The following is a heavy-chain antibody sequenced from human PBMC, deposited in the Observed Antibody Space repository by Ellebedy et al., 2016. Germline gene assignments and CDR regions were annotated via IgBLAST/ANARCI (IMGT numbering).Heavy chain of an antibody. Sequence: GGSLRLXCAASGFTFSSYGMHWVRQAPGKGLEWVVVISYDGSNKYYADSVKGRFTISRDNSKNTLYLQMNSLRAEDTAVYYCATAHYDSSGYLDYWGQGTLVTVSS. J-gene: IGHJ4*02. D-gene: IGHD3-22*01. V-gene: IGHV3-30*03. CDR2: ISYDGSNK. CDR1: GFTFSSYG. CDR3: ATAHYDSSGYLDY.